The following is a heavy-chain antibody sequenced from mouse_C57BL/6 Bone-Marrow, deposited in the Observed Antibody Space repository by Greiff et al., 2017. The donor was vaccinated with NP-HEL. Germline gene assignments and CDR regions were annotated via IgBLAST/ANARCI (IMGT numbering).Heavy chain of an antibody. CDR2: IWSGGST. V-gene: IGHV2-2*01. D-gene: IGHD1-1*01. Sequence: VQLQQSGPGLVQPSQSLSITCTVSGFSLTSYGVHWVRQSPGKGLEWLGVIWSGGSTDYNAAFISRLSISKDNSKSQVFFKMNSLQADDTAIYYCASPITTVVVDAMDYWGQGTSVTVSS. CDR3: ASPITTVVVDAMDY. CDR1: GFSLTSYG. J-gene: IGHJ4*01.